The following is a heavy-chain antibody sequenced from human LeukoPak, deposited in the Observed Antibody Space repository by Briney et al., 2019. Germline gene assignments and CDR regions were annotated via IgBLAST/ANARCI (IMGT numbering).Heavy chain of an antibody. CDR3: AKEGYNYGPDSPGYFDY. V-gene: IGHV3-30*18. D-gene: IGHD5-18*01. Sequence: GGSLRLSCAASGFAFSSYGMHWVRQAPGKGLEWVAVISYDGSNKYYADSVKGRFTISRDNSKNTLYLQMNSLRAEDTAVYYCAKEGYNYGPDSPGYFDYWGQGTLVTVSS. CDR1: GFAFSSYG. CDR2: ISYDGSNK. J-gene: IGHJ4*02.